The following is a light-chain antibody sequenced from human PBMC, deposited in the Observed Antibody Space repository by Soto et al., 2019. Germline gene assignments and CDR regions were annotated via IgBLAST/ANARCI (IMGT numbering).Light chain of an antibody. CDR2: GVF. CDR3: QHYEGSPRT. Sequence: ETVLTQSPGTVSLSPGERATLSCTTSQAVNNDYLAWYQQKPGQAPRLLIYGVFNRATGIPDRFSGSGCGTYFTLTISGLEPEDSAIYYCQHYEGSPRTFGQGTNVEI. J-gene: IGKJ2*01. V-gene: IGKV3-20*01. CDR1: QAVNNDY.